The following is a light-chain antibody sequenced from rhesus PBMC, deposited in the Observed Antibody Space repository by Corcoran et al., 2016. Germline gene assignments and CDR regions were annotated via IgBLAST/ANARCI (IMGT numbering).Light chain of an antibody. Sequence: QAVVTQEPSLTVSPGGTVTLTCGSSAGTVTSGDSPNWFQQKPGHAPRGLIYNTNSKHSWTPARFSGSLAGGEAALTLSGAQPEDEADYYCLLYDSGVHVFGSGTKLTVL. V-gene: IGLV7-76*01. CDR1: AGTVTSGDS. CDR2: NTN. J-gene: IGLJ6*01. CDR3: LLYDSGVHV.